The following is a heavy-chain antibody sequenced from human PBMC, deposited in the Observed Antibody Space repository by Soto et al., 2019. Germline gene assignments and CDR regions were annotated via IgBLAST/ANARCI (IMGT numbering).Heavy chain of an antibody. CDR2: IYWDDDK. CDR1: GFSLNSTGVG. CDR3: AKEAGEMATTYGHFDH. J-gene: IGHJ4*02. V-gene: IGHV2-5*02. Sequence: SGPTLVNPTQTLTLTCTLSGFSLNSTGVGVGWIRQPPGKTLEWVSLIYWDDDKRFNPSLINRLTVTKDTSKNQVVLTMSNLDPADTAVYYCAKEAGEMATTYGHFDHWGQGTLVTVSS. D-gene: IGHD1-1*01.